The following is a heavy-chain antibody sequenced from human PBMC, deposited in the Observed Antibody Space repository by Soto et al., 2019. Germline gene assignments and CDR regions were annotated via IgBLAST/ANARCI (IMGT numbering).Heavy chain of an antibody. D-gene: IGHD3-22*01. V-gene: IGHV5-10-1*01. J-gene: IGHJ6*02. CDR2: IDPSDSYT. CDR1: GYSFTSYW. Sequence: PGESLKICCRGSGYSFTSYWISWVRQMPGKGLEWMGRIDPSDSYTNYSPSFQGHVTISADKSISTAYLQWSSLKASDTAMYYCAGMYYDSSGQYGMDVWGQGTTVTVSS. CDR3: AGMYYDSSGQYGMDV.